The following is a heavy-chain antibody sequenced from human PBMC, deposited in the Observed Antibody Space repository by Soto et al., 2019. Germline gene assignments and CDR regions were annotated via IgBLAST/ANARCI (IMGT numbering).Heavy chain of an antibody. CDR3: ARKNPGREWELADY. CDR1: GFAFSTYG. J-gene: IGHJ4*02. D-gene: IGHD1-26*01. Sequence: QVQLVESGGGVVQPGRSLRLSCAASGFAFSTYGMHWVRQAPGKGLEWVAVTTSDGARINYADSVKGRFTISRDTSRTTLYLEMNSLRTDERAVYYCARKNPGREWELADYWGQGTLVTVSS. CDR2: TTSDGARI. V-gene: IGHV3-30*03.